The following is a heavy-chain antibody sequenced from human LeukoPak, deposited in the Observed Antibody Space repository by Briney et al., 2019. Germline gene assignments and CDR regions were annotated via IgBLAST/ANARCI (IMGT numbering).Heavy chain of an antibody. J-gene: IGHJ5*02. CDR2: ISSSSSYI. V-gene: IGHV3-21*01. D-gene: IGHD5-24*01. CDR1: GFTFSSYS. Sequence: PGGSLRLSCAASGFTFSSYSMNWVRQAPGKGLEWVSSISSSSSYIYYADSVKGRFTISRDNAKNSLYLQMNSLRAEDTAVYYCARDSRPTRRDGPCGWFDPWGQGTLVTVSS. CDR3: ARDSRPTRRDGPCGWFDP.